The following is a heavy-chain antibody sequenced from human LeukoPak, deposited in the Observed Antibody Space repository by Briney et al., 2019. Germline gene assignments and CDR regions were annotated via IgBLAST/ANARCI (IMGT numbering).Heavy chain of an antibody. D-gene: IGHD6-19*01. J-gene: IGHJ4*02. CDR2: IYYSGST. Sequence: SETLSLTCTVSGGSISSSRYYWGWIRQPPGKGLEWIGSIYYSGSTYYNPSLKSRVTISVDTSKNQFSLKLSSVTAADTAVYYCARLRGYSSGWYGVFYWGQGTLVTVSS. CDR3: ARLRGYSSGWYGVFY. V-gene: IGHV4-39*01. CDR1: GGSISSSRYY.